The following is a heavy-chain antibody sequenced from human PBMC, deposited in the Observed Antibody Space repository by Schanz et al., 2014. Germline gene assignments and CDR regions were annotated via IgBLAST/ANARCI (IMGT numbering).Heavy chain of an antibody. CDR1: GGTFSSYT. D-gene: IGHD5-12*01. V-gene: IGHV1-69*08. Sequence: QLQLVQSGAEVKKPGSSVTVSCKLSGGTFSSYTISWMRQAPGQGLEWMGRIIPILGIANYAKKFQGRVTMTTDTSTSTAYMELRSLRSEDTAVYFCARDLTVDAGYVVHYYYYGIDVWGQGTTVTVSS. J-gene: IGHJ6*02. CDR2: IIPILGIA. CDR3: ARDLTVDAGYVVHYYYYGIDV.